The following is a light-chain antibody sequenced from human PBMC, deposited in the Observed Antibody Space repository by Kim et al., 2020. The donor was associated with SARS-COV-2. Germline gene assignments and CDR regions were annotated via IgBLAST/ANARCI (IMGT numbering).Light chain of an antibody. CDR1: QSISSW. Sequence: ASLGDRVTITCRASQSISSWLAWYQQKPGKAPKLLIYDASSLESGVPSRFSGSGSGTEFTLTISSLQPDDFATYYCQQYNSYSYTFGQGTKLEI. J-gene: IGKJ2*01. V-gene: IGKV1-5*01. CDR3: QQYNSYSYT. CDR2: DAS.